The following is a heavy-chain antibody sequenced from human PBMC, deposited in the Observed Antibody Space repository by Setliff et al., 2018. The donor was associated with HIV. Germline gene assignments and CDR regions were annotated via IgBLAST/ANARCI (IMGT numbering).Heavy chain of an antibody. Sequence: PSETLSLTCSVSGGSISNNKYYWSWIRQAPGKGLEWTGSIYYNGKTYYNPSLKSRLTISVDTSENQFSLKLGSVTAADTAVYYCASRVYYYDESKILREEGFVPWGQGMLVTVSS. V-gene: IGHV4-39*01. CDR2: IYYNGKT. J-gene: IGHJ5*02. CDR1: GGSISNNKYY. D-gene: IGHD3-22*01. CDR3: ASRVYYYDESKILREEGFVP.